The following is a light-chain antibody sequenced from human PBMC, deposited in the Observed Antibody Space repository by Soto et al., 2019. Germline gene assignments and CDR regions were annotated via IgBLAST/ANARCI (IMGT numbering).Light chain of an antibody. J-gene: IGKJ1*01. Sequence: EIVMTQSPATLSVSPGGRATLSCRASQSVSSNLAWYQHKPGQAPRLLIYGASTRATGVPAGFSGSGSGTEFTLTISSLQSEDFAVYYCQQFHIWPTWTFGQGTKVEI. CDR2: GAS. CDR1: QSVSSN. V-gene: IGKV3-15*01. CDR3: QQFHIWPTWT.